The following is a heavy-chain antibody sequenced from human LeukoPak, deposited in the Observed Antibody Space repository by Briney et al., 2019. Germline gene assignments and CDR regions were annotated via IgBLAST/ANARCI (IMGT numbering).Heavy chain of an antibody. CDR3: TRDVPRSAGYPDN. J-gene: IGHJ4*02. CDR1: GGCISSGDHF. Sequence: SETLSLTCTVSGGCISSGDHFWSWIRQHPGKGLEWIGYIYYSGTTYYNPSLKSRVTISVDTSKNHFSLKLTSVTAADTAVYYCTRDVPRSAGYPDNWGQGTLVTVSS. CDR2: IYYSGTT. V-gene: IGHV4-31*03. D-gene: IGHD2-15*01.